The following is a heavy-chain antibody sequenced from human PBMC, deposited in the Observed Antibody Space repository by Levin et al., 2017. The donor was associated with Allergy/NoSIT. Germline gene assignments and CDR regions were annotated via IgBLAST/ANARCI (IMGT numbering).Heavy chain of an antibody. V-gene: IGHV4-59*08. D-gene: IGHD5-12*01. CDR2: IYYSGST. Sequence: PSETLSLTCTVSGGSISSYYWSWIRQPPGKGLEWIGYIYYSGSTNYNPSLKSRVTISVDTSKNQFSLKLSSVTAADTAVYYCARQNVDIVATTWGGDEFDYWGQGTLVTVSS. J-gene: IGHJ4*02. CDR1: GGSISSYY. CDR3: ARQNVDIVATTWGGDEFDY.